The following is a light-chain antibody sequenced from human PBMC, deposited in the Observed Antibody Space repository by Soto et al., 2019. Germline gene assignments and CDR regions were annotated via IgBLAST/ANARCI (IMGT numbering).Light chain of an antibody. J-gene: IGLJ3*02. V-gene: IGLV2-14*01. Sequence: QSALTQPASVSGSPGQSITISCTGTSSDVGGYNYVSWYQQHPGKAPKLMIYEVSNRPSGVSNHFSGSKSGNTASLTISGLQAEDEADYYCSSYTSSSTPDWVFGVGTKLTVL. CDR3: SSYTSSSTPDWV. CDR1: SSDVGGYNY. CDR2: EVS.